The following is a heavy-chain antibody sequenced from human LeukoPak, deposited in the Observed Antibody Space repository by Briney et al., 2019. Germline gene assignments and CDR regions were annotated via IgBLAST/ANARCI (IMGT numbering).Heavy chain of an antibody. J-gene: IGHJ4*02. CDR1: GYTFTSYG. V-gene: IGHV1-18*01. Sequence: ASVKVSCKASGYTFTSYGISWVRQAPGQGLEWMGWISAYNGNTNYAQKLQGRVTMTTDTSTSTAYMELRSLRSEDTAVYYCASDQWTPFKYYDSSRPVYWGQGTLVTVSS. CDR3: ASDQWTPFKYYDSSRPVY. CDR2: ISAYNGNT. D-gene: IGHD3-22*01.